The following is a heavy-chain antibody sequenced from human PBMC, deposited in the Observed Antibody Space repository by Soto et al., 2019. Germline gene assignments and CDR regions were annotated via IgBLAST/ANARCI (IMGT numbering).Heavy chain of an antibody. J-gene: IGHJ4*01. CDR1: GGTFSSYA. V-gene: IGHV1-69*13. CDR3: VKDPHYGSGTSPHFDN. D-gene: IGHD3-10*01. CDR2: IIPIFGTA. Sequence: ASVKVSCKASGGTFSSYAISWVRQAPGQGLEWMGGIIPIFGTANYAQKFQGRVTITADESTSTAYMELNSLKTEDTALYYCVKDPHYGSGTSPHFDNWGHGTLVTVSS.